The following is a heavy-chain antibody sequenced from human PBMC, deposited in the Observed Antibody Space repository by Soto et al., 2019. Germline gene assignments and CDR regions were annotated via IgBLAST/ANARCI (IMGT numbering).Heavy chain of an antibody. Sequence: SETLSLTCAVYGGSFSGYYWSWIRQPPGKGLEWIGEINHSGSTNYNPSLKSRVTISVDTSKNQFSLKLSSVTAADTAVYYCARSAVERYDFWSGYSSKYYYGMDVWGQGTTVTVS. CDR1: GGSFSGYY. CDR3: ARSAVERYDFWSGYSSKYYYGMDV. CDR2: INHSGST. J-gene: IGHJ6*02. V-gene: IGHV4-34*01. D-gene: IGHD3-3*01.